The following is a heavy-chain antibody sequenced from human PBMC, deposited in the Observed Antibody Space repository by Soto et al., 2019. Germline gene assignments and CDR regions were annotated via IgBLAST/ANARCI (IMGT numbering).Heavy chain of an antibody. CDR2: IYYSGST. J-gene: IGHJ5*02. CDR3: ARAHTGYRYGT. CDR1: GGSISSYY. V-gene: IGHV4-59*01. D-gene: IGHD5-18*01. Sequence: PSETLSLTCTVSGGSISSYYWSWIRQPPGKGLEWIGYIYYSGSTNYNPSLKSRVTISVDTSKNQFSLKLSSVTAEDTAVYYCARAHTGYRYGTWGQGTLVTVSS.